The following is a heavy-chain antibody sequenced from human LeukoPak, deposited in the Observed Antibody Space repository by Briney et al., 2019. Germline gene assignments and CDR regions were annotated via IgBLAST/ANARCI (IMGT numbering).Heavy chain of an antibody. D-gene: IGHD6-19*01. CDR2: ISYDGSNK. Sequence: SGRSLRLSCAASGFTFSSYAMHWVRQAPGKGLEWVAVISYDGSNKYYADSVKGRFTISRDNSKNTLYLQMNSLRAEDTAVYYCARVSSSGWFFDYWGQGTLVTVSS. CDR3: ARVSSSGWFFDY. V-gene: IGHV3-30-3*01. CDR1: GFTFSSYA. J-gene: IGHJ4*02.